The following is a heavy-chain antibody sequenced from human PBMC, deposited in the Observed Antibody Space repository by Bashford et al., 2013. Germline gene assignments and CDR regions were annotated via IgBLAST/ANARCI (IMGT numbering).Heavy chain of an antibody. CDR2: VNPKRGGT. V-gene: IGHV1-2*02. CDR3: ARDGPVVGVWNAFDV. Sequence: ASVKVSCKASGYTFTGYHIHWVRQAPGQGLEWLGWVNPKRGGTNYAQRFQGRVTLTTDTSISTAYLELSSLRSDDTAFYFCARDGPVVGVWNAFDVWGQGTVVTVSS. D-gene: IGHD1-26*01. CDR1: GYTFTGYH. J-gene: IGHJ3*01.